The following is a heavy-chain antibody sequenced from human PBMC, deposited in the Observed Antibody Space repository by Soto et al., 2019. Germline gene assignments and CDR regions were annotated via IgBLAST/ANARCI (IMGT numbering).Heavy chain of an antibody. D-gene: IGHD6-13*01. J-gene: IGHJ5*02. CDR2: IIPIYGTA. CDR3: EKGNCEMTRQHLAIDSFDP. CDR1: GGTFSSYY. V-gene: IGHV1-69*06. Sequence: SAKVSCKTSGGTFSSYYISCVRQAPGEGLVWMGGIIPIYGTANYAQKFQGRVTIDADKSTSKVYMEMRRVRDDDTDVYYCEKGNCEMTRQHLAIDSFDPWGQGTLVTVSS.